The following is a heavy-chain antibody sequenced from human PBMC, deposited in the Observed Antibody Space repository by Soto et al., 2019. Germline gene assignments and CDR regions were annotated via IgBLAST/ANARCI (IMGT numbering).Heavy chain of an antibody. Sequence: GGSLRLSCAASGFIFSTYAMSWVRQAPGKGLEWVSAISGSGGSTYYADSVKGRFTISRDNSKNTLYLQMNSLRAEDTAVYYCARDRTSPYYYYYGMDVWGRGTTVTVSS. J-gene: IGHJ6*02. CDR3: ARDRTSPYYYYYGMDV. V-gene: IGHV3-23*01. CDR2: ISGSGGST. D-gene: IGHD2-2*01. CDR1: GFIFSTYA.